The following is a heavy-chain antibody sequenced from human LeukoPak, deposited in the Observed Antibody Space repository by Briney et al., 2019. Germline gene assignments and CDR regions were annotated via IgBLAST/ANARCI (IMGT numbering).Heavy chain of an antibody. CDR1: GFTFSNYG. J-gene: IGHJ4*02. CDR3: ARPPHSCSSTSCYGQY. V-gene: IGHV3-30*03. CDR2: ISYDGSNK. Sequence: GGSLRLSCAASGFTFSNYGMHWVRQAPGEGLEWVAIISYDGSNKYYADSVKGRFTISRDNSKNTLYLQMNSLRAEDTAVYFCARPPHSCSSTSCYGQYWGQGTLVTVSP. D-gene: IGHD2-2*01.